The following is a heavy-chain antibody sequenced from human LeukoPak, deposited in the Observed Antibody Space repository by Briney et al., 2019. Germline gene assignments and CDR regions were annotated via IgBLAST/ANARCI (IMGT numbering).Heavy chain of an antibody. Sequence: GGSLRLSCAASGFTFSSYSMNWVRQAPGKGLEWVSSISTSSDYIYYADSVKGQFTISRDNAKNSLYLQMNSLRAEDTAVYYCARGCSGTSCYFVYWGQGTLVTVSS. D-gene: IGHD2-2*01. J-gene: IGHJ4*02. CDR1: GFTFSSYS. CDR3: ARGCSGTSCYFVY. CDR2: ISTSSDYI. V-gene: IGHV3-21*01.